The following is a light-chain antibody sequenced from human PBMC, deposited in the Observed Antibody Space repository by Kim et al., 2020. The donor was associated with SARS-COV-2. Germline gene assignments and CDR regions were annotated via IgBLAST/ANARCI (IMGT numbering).Light chain of an antibody. Sequence: LSVSPGERATLSCRARQSVSSNLAWYQQKPGQAPRLLIYGASTRATGFPARFSGSGSGTEFTLTISSLQSEDFAVYYCQQYNNLITFGGGTKVEIK. V-gene: IGKV3-15*01. CDR2: GAS. J-gene: IGKJ4*01. CDR1: QSVSSN. CDR3: QQYNNLIT.